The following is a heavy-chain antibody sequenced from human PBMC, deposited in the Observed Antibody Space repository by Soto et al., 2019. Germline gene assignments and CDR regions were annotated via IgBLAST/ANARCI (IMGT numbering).Heavy chain of an antibody. CDR2: ISSDGSNT. D-gene: IGHD2-2*01. V-gene: IGHV3-30-3*01. CDR3: ARAGYCTGTSCFRNGMDV. J-gene: IGHJ6*02. Sequence: QVQLVESGGGVVQPGRSLRLSCAASGLTFSNYAIHWVRQAPGKGLEWVAVISSDGSNTYFADSVRGRFTISRDNSKNTLFLQMNSLRLEDTAVYYCARAGYCTGTSCFRNGMDVWGQGTTVTASS. CDR1: GLTFSNYA.